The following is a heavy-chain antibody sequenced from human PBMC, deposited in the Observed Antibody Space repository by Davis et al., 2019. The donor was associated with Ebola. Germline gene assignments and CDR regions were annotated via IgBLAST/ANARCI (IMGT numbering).Heavy chain of an antibody. Sequence: GESLKIFCAASGFSFSDSFMGWIRQAPGKGLEWVSYISVRGTTTFYADSVKGRFTLSRDNAEKSLYLQMNSLRAEDTAVYYCASLRTGYTTSSIVFWGQGSQVTVSS. CDR3: ASLRTGYTTSSIVF. CDR1: GFSFSDSF. D-gene: IGHD2-2*02. J-gene: IGHJ4*02. CDR2: ISVRGTTT. V-gene: IGHV3-11*01.